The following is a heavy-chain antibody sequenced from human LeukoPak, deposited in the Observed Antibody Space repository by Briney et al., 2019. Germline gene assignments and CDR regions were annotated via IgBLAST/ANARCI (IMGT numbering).Heavy chain of an antibody. CDR3: ARSQNYYGSGDY. J-gene: IGHJ4*02. D-gene: IGHD3-10*01. Sequence: SETLSLTCAVYGGSFSGYYWSWIRQPPGKGLEWIGEINHSGSTNYNPSLKSRVTISVDTSRNHFSVKLSSVTAADTAVYYCARSQNYYGSGDYWSQGTLVTVSS. V-gene: IGHV4-34*01. CDR1: GGSFSGYY. CDR2: INHSGST.